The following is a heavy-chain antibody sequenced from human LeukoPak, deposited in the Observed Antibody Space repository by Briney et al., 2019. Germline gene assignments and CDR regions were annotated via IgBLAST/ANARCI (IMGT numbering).Heavy chain of an antibody. CDR2: IYYSGST. J-gene: IGHJ4*02. V-gene: IGHV4-59*01. CDR1: GGSISSYY. Sequence: SETLSLTCTASGGSISSYYWSWIRQPPGKGLEWIGYIYYSGSTNYNPSLKGRVTISVDTSKNQFSLKLSSVTAADTAVYYCARALDSLVGPQDFDYWGQGTLVTVSS. D-gene: IGHD1-26*01. CDR3: ARALDSLVGPQDFDY.